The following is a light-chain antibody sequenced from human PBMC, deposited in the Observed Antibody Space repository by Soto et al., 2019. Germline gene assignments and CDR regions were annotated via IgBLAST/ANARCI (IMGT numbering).Light chain of an antibody. Sequence: EVELTQSPGTLTLSPGERATLSCRASQSVSSSYLAWYQQKPGQAPRLLIYVASSRATGIPDRFSGSGSGTDFTLTISRLEPEDFAVYYCQQYGSAPRTFGQGTKV. CDR3: QQYGSAPRT. V-gene: IGKV3-20*01. J-gene: IGKJ1*01. CDR2: VAS. CDR1: QSVSSSY.